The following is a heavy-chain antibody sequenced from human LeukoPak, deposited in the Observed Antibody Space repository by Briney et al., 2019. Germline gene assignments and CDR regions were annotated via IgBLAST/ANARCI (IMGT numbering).Heavy chain of an antibody. J-gene: IGHJ6*02. D-gene: IGHD2-21*01. CDR1: GYTFTSYD. CDR2: MNPNSGNT. V-gene: IGHV1-8*01. Sequence: ASVTVSCKASGYTFTSYDINWVRQATGQGLEWMGWMNPNSGNTGYAQKFQGRVTMTRNTSISTAYMELSSLRSEDTAVYYCARVDWVKYGMDVWGQGTTVTVSS. CDR3: ARVDWVKYGMDV.